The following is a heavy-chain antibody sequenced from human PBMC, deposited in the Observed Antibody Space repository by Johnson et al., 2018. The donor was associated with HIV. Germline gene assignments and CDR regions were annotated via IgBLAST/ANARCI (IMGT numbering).Heavy chain of an antibody. J-gene: IGHJ3*02. CDR2: ISGSGGST. D-gene: IGHD2-21*01. CDR3: AVVALPMYWYDAFDI. V-gene: IGHV3-23*04. CDR1: GFTFTDAW. Sequence: VQLVESGGGLVKPGGSVRLSCAVSGFTFTDAWMSWVRQAPGKGLEWVSAISGSGGSTYYADSVKGRFTISRDNSKNTLYLQMNSLRAEDTAVYYLAVVALPMYWYDAFDIWGQGTMVTVSS.